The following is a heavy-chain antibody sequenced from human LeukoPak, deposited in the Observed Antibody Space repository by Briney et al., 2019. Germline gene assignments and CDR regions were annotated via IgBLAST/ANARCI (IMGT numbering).Heavy chain of an antibody. CDR1: GGTFSSYA. CDR3: ARDQGYYGSGSYTNWFDP. CDR2: IIPIFGTA. D-gene: IGHD3-10*01. V-gene: IGHV1-69*05. Sequence: SVKVSCKASGGTFSSYAISWVRQAPGQELEWMVGIIPIFGTANYAQKFQGRVTITTDEFTSTAYMELSSLRSEDTAVYYCARDQGYYGSGSYTNWFDPWGQGTLVTVSS. J-gene: IGHJ5*02.